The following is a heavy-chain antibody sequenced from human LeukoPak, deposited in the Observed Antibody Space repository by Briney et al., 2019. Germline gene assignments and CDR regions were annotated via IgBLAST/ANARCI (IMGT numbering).Heavy chain of an antibody. J-gene: IGHJ4*02. V-gene: IGHV3-23*01. Sequence: GGSLRLSCAASGFTFSSYAMSWVRHAPGKGVEWVSAISGSGGSTYYADSVKGRFTISRDNSKNTLYLQMNSLRAEDTAVYYCAKDLRGYYDSSGYYFDYWGQGTLVTVSS. CDR3: AKDLRGYYDSSGYYFDY. CDR2: ISGSGGST. CDR1: GFTFSSYA. D-gene: IGHD3-22*01.